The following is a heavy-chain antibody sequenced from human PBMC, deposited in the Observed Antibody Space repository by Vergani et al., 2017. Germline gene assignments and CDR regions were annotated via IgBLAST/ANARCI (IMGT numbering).Heavy chain of an antibody. D-gene: IGHD4-17*01. Sequence: QVQLVESGGGVVQPGRSLRLSCAASGFTFSSYAMHWVRQAPGKGLEWVAVISYDGSNKYYADSVKGRFTISRDNSKNTLYLQMNSLRAEDTAVYYCAIDPTVTADYYDYYCMDVWGQGTTVTASS. CDR1: GFTFSSYA. J-gene: IGHJ6*02. CDR2: ISYDGSNK. V-gene: IGHV3-30-3*01. CDR3: AIDPTVTADYYDYYCMDV.